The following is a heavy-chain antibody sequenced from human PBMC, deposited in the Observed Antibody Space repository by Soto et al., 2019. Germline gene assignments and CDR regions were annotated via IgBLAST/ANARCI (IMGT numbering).Heavy chain of an antibody. CDR2: IYSSGST. J-gene: IGHJ5*02. Sequence: CIRKKPGKGLEWIGYIYSSGSTNYNPSLKSRVTISVDTSKNQFSLRVTSMTAADTAIYYCARLNHGTGSYCWFNPWGQGSLVTVSS. V-gene: IGHV4-59*08. D-gene: IGHD3-10*01. CDR3: ARLNHGTGSYCWFNP.